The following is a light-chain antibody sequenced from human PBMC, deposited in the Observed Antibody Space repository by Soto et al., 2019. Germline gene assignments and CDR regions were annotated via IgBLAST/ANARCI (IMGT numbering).Light chain of an antibody. CDR2: KAS. CDR1: QSISPW. CDR3: QQYATYWT. V-gene: IGKV1-5*03. J-gene: IGKJ1*01. Sequence: DSQVTQSPSTLSASVGDRVTITCRASQSISPWLAWYQQIPGEAPKLLIYKASSLESWVPSRFSGSGSGTEFTLTISSLQPDDVATYYCQQYATYWTFGQGTKV.